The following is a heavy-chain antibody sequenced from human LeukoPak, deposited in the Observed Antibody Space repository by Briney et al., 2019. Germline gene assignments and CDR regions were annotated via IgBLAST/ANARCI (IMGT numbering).Heavy chain of an antibody. D-gene: IGHD2-15*01. CDR1: GFTVSSNY. CDR2: IYGGGST. Sequence: GGSLRLSCAASGFTVSSNYMNWVRQAPGEGLEWVSVIYGGGSTYYADSVKGRFTISRDTSKNTLYLHMNSLRAEDTAVYYCARAALQEAFDIWGQGTMVTVSS. CDR3: ARAALQEAFDI. V-gene: IGHV3-53*01. J-gene: IGHJ3*02.